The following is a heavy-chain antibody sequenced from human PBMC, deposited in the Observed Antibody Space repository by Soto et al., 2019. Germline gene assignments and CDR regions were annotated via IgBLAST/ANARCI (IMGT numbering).Heavy chain of an antibody. V-gene: IGHV3-23*01. CDR2: ISGSGGST. J-gene: IGHJ4*02. Sequence: GGSLRLSCAASGFTFSSYAMSWARQAPGKGLEWVSAISGSGGSTYYADSVKGRFTISRDNSKNTLYLQMNSLRAEDTAVYYCAKDYDSSGYYYPPIWEFDYWGQGTLVTVSS. D-gene: IGHD3-22*01. CDR1: GFTFSSYA. CDR3: AKDYDSSGYYYPPIWEFDY.